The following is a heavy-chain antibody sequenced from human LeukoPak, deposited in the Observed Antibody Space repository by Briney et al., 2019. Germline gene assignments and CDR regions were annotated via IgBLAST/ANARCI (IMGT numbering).Heavy chain of an antibody. J-gene: IGHJ6*03. V-gene: IGHV1-69*01. CDR3: ARDFGTTTTTGPKRINYYYYYMDV. CDR2: IIPIFGTA. Sequence: GSSVKVSCKASGGTFSSYAISWVRQAPGQGLEWMGGIIPIFGTANYAQKFQGRVTITADESTSTAYMELSSLRSEDTAVYYCARDFGTTTTTGPKRINYYYYYMDVWGKGTTVTISS. D-gene: IGHD4-17*01. CDR1: GGTFSSYA.